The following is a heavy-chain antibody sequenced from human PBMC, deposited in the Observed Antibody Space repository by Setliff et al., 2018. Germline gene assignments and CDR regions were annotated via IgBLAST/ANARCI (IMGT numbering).Heavy chain of an antibody. CDR1: GYTFSSYD. D-gene: IGHD6-13*01. V-gene: IGHV1-8*01. CDR2: MNPNSGNT. CDR3: ARSHHSSSWYGAFSRVDAFDI. J-gene: IGHJ3*02. Sequence: ASVKVSCKASGYTFSSYDINWVRQATGQGLEWMGWMNPNSGNTAYAQKFQGRVTMTRNSSISTAYMELSTLRSEDTAVYYCARSHHSSSWYGAFSRVDAFDIWGQGTMVTVSS.